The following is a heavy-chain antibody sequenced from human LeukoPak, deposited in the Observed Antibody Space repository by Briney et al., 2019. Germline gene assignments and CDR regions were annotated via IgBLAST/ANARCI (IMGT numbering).Heavy chain of an antibody. V-gene: IGHV4-59*01. Sequence: SETLSLTCTVSGGSISSYYWSWIRQPPGKGLEWIGYSYYSGSTNYNPSLKSRVTISVDTSKNQFSLKLSSVTAADTAVYYCATGLYDSSGYSTTSLGYWGQGTLVTVSS. CDR3: ATGLYDSSGYSTTSLGY. D-gene: IGHD3-22*01. CDR1: GGSISSYY. CDR2: SYYSGST. J-gene: IGHJ4*02.